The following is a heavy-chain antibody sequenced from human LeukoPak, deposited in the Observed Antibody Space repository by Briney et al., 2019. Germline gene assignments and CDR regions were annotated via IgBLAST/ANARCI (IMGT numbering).Heavy chain of an antibody. CDR2: IYHSGST. D-gene: IGHD3-9*01. J-gene: IGHJ3*02. V-gene: IGHV4-38-2*02. CDR1: GYSISSGYY. Sequence: PSETLSLTCTVSGYSISSGYYWGWIRQPPGKGLEWIGSIYHSGSTYYNPSLKSRVTISVDTSKNQFSLKLSSVTAADTAVYYCATEGLRYLRGAFDIWGQGTMVTVSS. CDR3: ATEGLRYLRGAFDI.